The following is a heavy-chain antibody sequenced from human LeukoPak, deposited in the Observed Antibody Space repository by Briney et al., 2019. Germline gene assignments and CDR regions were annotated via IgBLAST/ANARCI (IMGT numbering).Heavy chain of an antibody. Sequence: SETLSLTCTVSGYSIRSDYSWGWVRQPAGKGLEWIGRIYTSGSTNYNPSLKSRVTMSVDTSKNQFSLKLSSVTAADTAVYYCARGTLLYVYFDYWGQGTLVTVSS. CDR3: ARGTLLYVYFDY. CDR2: IYTSGST. J-gene: IGHJ4*02. V-gene: IGHV4-4*07. D-gene: IGHD2-2*02. CDR1: GYSIRSDYS.